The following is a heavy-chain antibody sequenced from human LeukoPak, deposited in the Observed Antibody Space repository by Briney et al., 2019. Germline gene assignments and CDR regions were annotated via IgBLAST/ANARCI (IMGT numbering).Heavy chain of an antibody. CDR2: ISYSGTT. J-gene: IGHJ4*02. D-gene: IGHD5-18*01. Sequence: PSETLSLTCIVSGGSISTYHWSWIRQSPGKGLEWIGYISYSGTTKYNASLNSRVTISVDTSKNQVSLKLTSVTAADTAVYYCARTSRGAKTYGYLDSWGQGTLVTVSS. V-gene: IGHV4-59*01. CDR3: ARTSRGAKTYGYLDS. CDR1: GGSISTYH.